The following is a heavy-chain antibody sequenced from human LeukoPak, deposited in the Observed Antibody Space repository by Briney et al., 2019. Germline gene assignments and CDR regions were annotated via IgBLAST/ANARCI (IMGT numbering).Heavy chain of an antibody. CDR2: GST. Sequence: GSTNYNPSLKSRVTISVDTSKNQFSLKLSSVTAADTAVYYCARHGKRRITIFGVTKDAFDIWGQGTMVTVSS. D-gene: IGHD3-3*01. J-gene: IGHJ3*02. CDR3: ARHGKRRITIFGVTKDAFDI. V-gene: IGHV4-59*08.